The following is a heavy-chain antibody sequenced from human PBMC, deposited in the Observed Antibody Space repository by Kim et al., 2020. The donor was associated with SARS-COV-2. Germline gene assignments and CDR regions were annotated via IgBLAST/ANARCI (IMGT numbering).Heavy chain of an antibody. CDR2: NT. J-gene: IGHJ4*02. CDR3: AREAVAGSFDN. V-gene: IGHV1-3*01. D-gene: IGHD6-19*01. Sequence: NTRYSRKFQGRLSITRDTSATTAYLELSGLISEDTAVYYCAREAVAGSFDNWGQGTLVTVSS.